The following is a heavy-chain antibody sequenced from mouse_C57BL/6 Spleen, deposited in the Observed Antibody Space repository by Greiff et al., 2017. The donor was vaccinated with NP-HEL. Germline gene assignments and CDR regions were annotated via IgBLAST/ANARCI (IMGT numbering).Heavy chain of an antibody. CDR1: GGRCSVGG. Sequence: EVMLVESGGGLVKNGGERKREGGEEGGRCSVGGVGGGGGTAEKRLECVATISDGGSYTYYPDNVKGRFTISRDNAKNNLYLQMSHLKSEDTAMYYCARDRRYDGYYDAMDYWGQGTSVTVSS. CDR2: ISDGGSYT. CDR3: ARDRRYDGYYDAMDY. D-gene: IGHD2-3*01. J-gene: IGHJ4*01. V-gene: IGHV5-4*01.